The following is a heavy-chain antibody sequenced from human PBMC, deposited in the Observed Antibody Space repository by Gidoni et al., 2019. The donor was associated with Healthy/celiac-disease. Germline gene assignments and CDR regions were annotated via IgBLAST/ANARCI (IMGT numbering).Heavy chain of an antibody. CDR1: GFTFSNAW. D-gene: IGHD3-9*01. J-gene: IGHJ6*02. CDR2: IKSKTDGGTT. CDR3: TSSPFRYFDWSRHNYYYYYYGMDV. Sequence: EVQLVESGGGLVKPGGSLRLSCAASGFTFSNAWMSWVRQAPGKGLEWVGRIKSKTDGGTTDYAAPVKGRFTISRDDSKNTLYLQMNSLKTEDTAVYYCTSSPFRYFDWSRHNYYYYYYGMDVWGQGTTVTVSS. V-gene: IGHV3-15*01.